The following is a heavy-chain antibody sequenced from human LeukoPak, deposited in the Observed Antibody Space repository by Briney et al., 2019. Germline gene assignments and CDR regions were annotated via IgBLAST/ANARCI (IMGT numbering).Heavy chain of an antibody. CDR2: IIPILCIT. V-gene: IGHV1-69*04. J-gene: IGHJ3*02. Sequence: SSVKVSCKASGGTFSTYAISWVRQARGQGLDGMGRIIPILCITNFAQKFQGRVTITADKSTSTAYMELSSLRSEDTAVYYCASGRLVRAFDIWGQGTMVSVSS. D-gene: IGHD5-12*01. CDR3: ASGRLVRAFDI. CDR1: GGTFSTYA.